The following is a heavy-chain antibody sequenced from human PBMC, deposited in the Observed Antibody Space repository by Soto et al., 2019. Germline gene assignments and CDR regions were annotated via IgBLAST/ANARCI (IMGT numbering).Heavy chain of an antibody. D-gene: IGHD4-17*01. CDR3: ARSTVTTIFYYYGMDV. V-gene: IGHV3-33*01. J-gene: IGHJ6*02. Sequence: QVQLVESGGGVVQPGRSLRLSCAASGFTFSSYGMHWVRQAPGKGLEWVAVIWYDGSNKYYADSVKGRFTISRDNSKNTRYLQMNSLSAEDTAVYYCARSTVTTIFYYYGMDVWGQGTTVTVSS. CDR1: GFTFSSYG. CDR2: IWYDGSNK.